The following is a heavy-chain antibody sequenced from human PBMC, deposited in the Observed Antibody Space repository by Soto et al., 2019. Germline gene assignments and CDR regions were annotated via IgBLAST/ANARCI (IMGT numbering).Heavy chain of an antibody. J-gene: IGHJ6*03. Sequence: QVQLVQSGAEVKKPGASVKVSCKASGYTFTNYDINWVRQATGQGLEWMGWMNPNSGITGYARKFQGRVSMTRNISIRTAYMELSSLRSEDTAVYYCARTYDDFWSANEGGLYYHYYMDIWGKGTTVIVSS. CDR2: MNPNSGIT. D-gene: IGHD3-3*01. CDR1: GYTFTNYD. CDR3: ARTYDDFWSANEGGLYYHYYMDI. V-gene: IGHV1-8*01.